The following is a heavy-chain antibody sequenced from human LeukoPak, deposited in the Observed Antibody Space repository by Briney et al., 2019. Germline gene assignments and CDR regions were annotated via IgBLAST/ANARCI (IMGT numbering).Heavy chain of an antibody. CDR2: INSDGSST. CDR1: GFTFSSYW. CDR3: ARLGGTYRYYGMDV. D-gene: IGHD1-26*01. Sequence: GGSLRLSCAASGFTFSSYWMHWVRRAPGKGLVWVSRINSDGSSTSYADSVKGRFTISRDNAKNTLYLQMNSLRAEDTAVYYCARLGGTYRYYGMDVWGQGTTVTVSS. V-gene: IGHV3-74*01. J-gene: IGHJ6*02.